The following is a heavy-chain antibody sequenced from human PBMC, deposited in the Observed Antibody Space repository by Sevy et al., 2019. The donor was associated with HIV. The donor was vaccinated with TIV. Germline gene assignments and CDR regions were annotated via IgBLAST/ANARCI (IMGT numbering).Heavy chain of an antibody. J-gene: IGHJ6*02. V-gene: IGHV3-21*01. D-gene: IGHD2-15*01. Sequence: GGSLRLSCAASGFTFSTYNMNWVRQTPGKGLEWVSSISSSSTYIYYADSVKGRFTISRDNAKNSLYLQMNSLRAEDTAVYYCARDLVLPATTDYYYYGMDVWGQGTTVTVSS. CDR1: GFTFSTYN. CDR2: ISSSSTYI. CDR3: ARDLVLPATTDYYYYGMDV.